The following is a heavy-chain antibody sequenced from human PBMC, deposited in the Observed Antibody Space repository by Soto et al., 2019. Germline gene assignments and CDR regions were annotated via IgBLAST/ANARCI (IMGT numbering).Heavy chain of an antibody. CDR3: ARDLLRYFDWLEHYYYYYGMDV. V-gene: IGHV3-30-3*01. J-gene: IGHJ6*02. D-gene: IGHD3-9*01. CDR2: ISYDGSNK. CDR1: GFTFSSYA. Sequence: GGSLRLSCAASGFTFSSYAMHWVRQAPGKGLEWVAVISYDGSNKYYADSVKGRFTISRDNSKNTLYLQMNSLRAEDTAVYYCARDLLRYFDWLEHYYYYYGMDVWGQGTTVTVSS.